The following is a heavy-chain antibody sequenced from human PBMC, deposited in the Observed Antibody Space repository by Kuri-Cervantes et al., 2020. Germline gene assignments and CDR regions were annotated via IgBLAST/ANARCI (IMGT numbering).Heavy chain of an antibody. J-gene: IGHJ6*02. CDR3: ARDSVLMVYAIRGAADTLYYYYGMDV. D-gene: IGHD2-8*01. V-gene: IGHV3-30-3*01. Sequence: GGSLRLSCAASGFTSTTHVMHWVRQPPGMGLEWVTVVFYDGNKKYYADSVKGRFTISRDNAKNSLYLQMNSLRAEDTAVYYCARDSVLMVYAIRGAADTLYYYYGMDVWGQGTTVTVSS. CDR1: GFTSTTHV. CDR2: VFYDGNKK.